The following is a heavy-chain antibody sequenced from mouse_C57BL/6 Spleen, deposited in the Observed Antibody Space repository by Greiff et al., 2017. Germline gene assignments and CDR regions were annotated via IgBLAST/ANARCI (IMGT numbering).Heavy chain of an antibody. J-gene: IGHJ3*01. Sequence: EVKLVESGGGLVKPGGSLKLSCAASGFTFSSYAMSWVRQTPEKRLEWVATISDGGSYTYYPDNVKGRFTISRDNAKNNLYLQMSHLKSEDTAMYYCARDYSNYEAWFAYWGQGTLVTVSA. CDR1: GFTFSSYA. CDR3: ARDYSNYEAWFAY. D-gene: IGHD2-5*01. V-gene: IGHV5-4*03. CDR2: ISDGGSYT.